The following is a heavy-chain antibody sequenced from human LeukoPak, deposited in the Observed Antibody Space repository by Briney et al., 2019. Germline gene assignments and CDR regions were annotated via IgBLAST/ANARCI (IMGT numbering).Heavy chain of an antibody. CDR2: IYYSGST. CDR3: AREGPGYYYYMDV. CDR1: GGSISSSSYY. Sequence: PSETLSLTCTVSGGSISSSSYYWGWIRQPPGKGLEWIGSIYYSGSTYYNPSLKSRVTISVDTSKNQFSLKLSSVTAADTAVYYCAREGPGYYYYMDVWGKGTTVTVSS. J-gene: IGHJ6*03. V-gene: IGHV4-39*07.